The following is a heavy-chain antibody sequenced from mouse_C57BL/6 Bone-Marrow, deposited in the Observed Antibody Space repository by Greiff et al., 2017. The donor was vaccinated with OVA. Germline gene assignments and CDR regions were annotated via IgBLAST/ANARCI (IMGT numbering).Heavy chain of an antibody. V-gene: IGHV1-54*01. D-gene: IGHD2-4*01. CDR1: GYAFTNYL. CDR2: INPGSGGT. CDR3: ARVDYDDFDY. J-gene: IGHJ2*01. Sequence: QVQLQQSGAELVRPGTSVKVSCKASGYAFTNYLIEWVKQRPGQGLEWIGVINPGSGGTNYNEKFKGKATLTADKSSSTAYMQLSSLTSEDSAVYFCARVDYDDFDYWGQGTTLTVSS.